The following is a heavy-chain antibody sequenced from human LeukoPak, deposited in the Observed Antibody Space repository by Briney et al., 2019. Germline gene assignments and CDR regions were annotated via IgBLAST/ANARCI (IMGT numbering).Heavy chain of an antibody. CDR1: GGSISSSSYY. CDR2: IYYSGST. D-gene: IGHD6-19*01. V-gene: IGHV4-61*01. Sequence: SETLSLTCTVSGGSISSSSYYWSRIRQPPGKGLEWIGYIYYSGSTNYSPSLKSRVTISVDTSKNQFSLKLSSVTAADTAVYYCARLKRAGGWSYFDYWGQGTLVTVSS. CDR3: ARLKRAGGWSYFDY. J-gene: IGHJ4*02.